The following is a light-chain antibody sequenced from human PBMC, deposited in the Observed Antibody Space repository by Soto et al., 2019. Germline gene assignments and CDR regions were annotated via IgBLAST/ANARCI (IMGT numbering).Light chain of an antibody. CDR3: SSYAGSNHNWV. CDR1: SSDVGGYNY. CDR2: EVS. Sequence: QSALTQPPSASGSPGQSVTISCTGTSSDVGGYNYVSWYQQHPGKAPKLMIYEVSKRPSGVPDRFSGSKPGNTASLTVSGLQAEDEADYYCSSYAGSNHNWVFGGGTKLTVL. V-gene: IGLV2-8*01. J-gene: IGLJ3*02.